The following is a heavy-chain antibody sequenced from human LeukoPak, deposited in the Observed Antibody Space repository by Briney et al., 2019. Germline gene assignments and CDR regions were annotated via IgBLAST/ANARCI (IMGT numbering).Heavy chain of an antibody. V-gene: IGHV1-2*02. CDR2: INPNSGGT. D-gene: IGHD2-2*02. CDR3: ARDRGVGYCSSTSCYIPHNWFDP. CDR1: GYTFTGYY. Sequence: ASVKVSCKASGYTFTGYYMHWVRQAPGQGLEWMGWINPNSGGTNYAQKFQGRVTMTRDTSISTAYMELSRLRSDDTAVYYCARDRGVGYCSSTSCYIPHNWFDPWGQGTLVTVPS. J-gene: IGHJ5*02.